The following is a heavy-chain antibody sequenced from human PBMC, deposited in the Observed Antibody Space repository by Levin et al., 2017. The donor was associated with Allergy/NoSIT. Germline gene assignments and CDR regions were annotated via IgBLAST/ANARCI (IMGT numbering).Heavy chain of an antibody. V-gene: IGHV4-34*01. CDR1: GGSFSGYY. CDR3: ARVPQDY. Sequence: SQTLSLTCAVYGGSFSGYYWSWIRQPPGKGLEWIGEINHSGSTNYNPSLKSRVTISVDTSKNQFSLKLSSVTAADTAVYYCARVPQDYWGQGTLVTVSS. CDR2: INHSGST. J-gene: IGHJ4*02.